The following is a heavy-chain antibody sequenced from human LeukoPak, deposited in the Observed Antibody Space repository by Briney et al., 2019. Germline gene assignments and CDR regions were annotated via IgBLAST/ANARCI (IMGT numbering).Heavy chain of an antibody. CDR1: GDSISSYY. V-gene: IGHV4-59*01. D-gene: IGHD6-19*01. CDR3: ARVRRSGVAGTKAYYYYMDV. Sequence: SETLSLTCTVSGDSISSYYWTWIRQPPGKGLEWIGYYYSGSTNYNPSLKSRVTISVDTSKNQFSLKLSSVTAADTAVYYCARVRRSGVAGTKAYYYYMDVWGNGTTVTVSS. J-gene: IGHJ6*03. CDR2: YYSGST.